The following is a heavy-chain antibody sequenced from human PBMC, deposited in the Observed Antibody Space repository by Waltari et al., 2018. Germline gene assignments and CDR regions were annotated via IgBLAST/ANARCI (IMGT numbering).Heavy chain of an antibody. V-gene: IGHV3-13*01. CDR2: IGTAGDT. Sequence: EVQLVESGGGLVQPGGSLRLSCAASGFTFSSYDMHGVRQATGKGLEWVSAIGTAGDTYYPGSVKGRFTISRENAKNSLYLQMNSLRAGDTAVYYCARAFHDYGDLVDYWGQGTLVTVSS. J-gene: IGHJ4*02. CDR3: ARAFHDYGDLVDY. D-gene: IGHD4-17*01. CDR1: GFTFSSYD.